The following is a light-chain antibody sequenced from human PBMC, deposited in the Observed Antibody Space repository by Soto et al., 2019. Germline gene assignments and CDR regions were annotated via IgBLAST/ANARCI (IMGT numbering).Light chain of an antibody. Sequence: ETVLTQSPGTVSLSPGERATLSCTTSQSVRSNYLAWYQQKPGPAPRLLIYGAFSRATGIPDRFSGSGSGTDFTLTISGLEPEDSAVYYCQHYDCSPRTFGQGTKLEI. CDR2: GAF. V-gene: IGKV3-20*01. J-gene: IGKJ2*01. CDR1: QSVRSNY. CDR3: QHYDCSPRT.